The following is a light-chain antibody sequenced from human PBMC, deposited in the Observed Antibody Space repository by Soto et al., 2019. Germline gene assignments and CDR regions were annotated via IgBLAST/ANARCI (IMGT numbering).Light chain of an antibody. CDR1: QSISSR. CDR3: QQYNTYSS. J-gene: IGKJ3*01. CDR2: KSS. V-gene: IGKV1-5*03. Sequence: DIQMTQSPPILSASVGDRVTMTCRASQSISSRLAWYQQNPGRAPKLLLYKSSTLGTAVPSRFSGSGSGTEFTLTISSLQPDDFATYYCQQYNTYSSFGSGEKVD.